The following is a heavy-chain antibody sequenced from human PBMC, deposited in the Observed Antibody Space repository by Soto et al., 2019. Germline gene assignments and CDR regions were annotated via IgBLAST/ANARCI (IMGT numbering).Heavy chain of an antibody. CDR1: GYSFTSYG. J-gene: IGHJ4*02. CDR2: ISAYNGNT. D-gene: IGHD6-19*01. Sequence: ASVKVSCKASGYSFTSYGISWVLQAPGQGLEWMGWISAYNGNTNYAQKLQGRVTMTTDTSTSTAYMELRSLRSDDTAVYYCARDIPLAPLSSDHCGPAPLVTVPS. CDR3: ARDIPLAPLSSDH. V-gene: IGHV1-18*01.